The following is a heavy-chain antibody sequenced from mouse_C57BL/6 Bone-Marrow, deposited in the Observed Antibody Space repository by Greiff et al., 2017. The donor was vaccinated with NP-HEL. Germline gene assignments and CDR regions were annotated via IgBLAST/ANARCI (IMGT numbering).Heavy chain of an antibody. D-gene: IGHD1-1*01. CDR2: IDPEDGGT. J-gene: IGHJ1*03. CDR1: GFNLTDYY. Sequence: VQLQQSGAELVKPGDSVKLSCTVSGFNLTDYYMHWVKTRPEQGLEWIGWIDPEDGGTKYDEKFMGKATITADKSSTTAYMLLNSLTSEDTAVSDCARGSTTAGSGCAIEFWGTGTTGTVSS. V-gene: IGHV14-2*01. CDR3: ARGSTTAGSGCAIEF.